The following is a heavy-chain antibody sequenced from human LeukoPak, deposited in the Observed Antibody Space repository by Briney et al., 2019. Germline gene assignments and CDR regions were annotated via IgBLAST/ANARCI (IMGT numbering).Heavy chain of an antibody. CDR3: AIISSWDTPNDY. CDR1: GFTFSSYG. J-gene: IGHJ4*02. CDR2: IWYDGSNK. Sequence: GGSLRLSCAASGFTFSSYGMHWVRQAPGKGLEWVAVIWYDGSNKYYADSVKGRFTISRDNSKNTLYLQMNSLRAEDTAVYYCAIISSWDTPNDYWGQGTLVTVSS. D-gene: IGHD6-13*01. V-gene: IGHV3-33*08.